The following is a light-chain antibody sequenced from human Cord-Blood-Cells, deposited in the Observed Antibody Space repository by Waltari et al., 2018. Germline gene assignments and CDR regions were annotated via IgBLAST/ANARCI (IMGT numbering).Light chain of an antibody. CDR3: SSYTSSSTFGV. CDR2: DVS. Sequence: QSALTQPASVSGSPGQSITISCTGTSSDVGGYNYVSWYQQQPGKAPKLMIYDVSKRPAGVAMRSSGSKSGKTASLTISGLQAEDEADYYCSSYTSSSTFGVFGGGTKLTVL. V-gene: IGLV2-14*01. CDR1: SSDVGGYNY. J-gene: IGLJ3*02.